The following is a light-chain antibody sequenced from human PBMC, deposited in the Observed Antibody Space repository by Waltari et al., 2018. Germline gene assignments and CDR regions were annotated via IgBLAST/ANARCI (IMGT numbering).Light chain of an antibody. J-gene: IGKJ4*01. V-gene: IGKV3-20*01. CDR1: QTITNNF. CDR3: QQYDGSILT. Sequence: IVLTQSPDTLSLSPGQRATLSCRASQTITNNFLVWYQQKPGQAPRLLIHGASSRATGFPDRFSGSGSGTDFTLTISRLEPEDVAVYYCQQYDGSILTFGGGTKVEI. CDR2: GAS.